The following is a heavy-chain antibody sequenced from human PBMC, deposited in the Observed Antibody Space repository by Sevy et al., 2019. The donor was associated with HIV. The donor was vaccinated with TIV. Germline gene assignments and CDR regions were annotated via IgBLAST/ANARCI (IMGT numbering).Heavy chain of an antibody. CDR3: AGSAIGYYYYYYGMDV. V-gene: IGHV1-3*01. D-gene: IGHD3-10*01. CDR1: GYTFTSYA. CDR2: INAGNGNT. Sequence: ASVKVSCKASGYTFTSYAMHWVRHAPGQRLEWMGWINAGNGNTKYSQKFQGRVTITRDTSASTAYMELSSLRSEDTAVYYCAGSAIGYYYYYYGMDVWGQGTTVTVSS. J-gene: IGHJ6*02.